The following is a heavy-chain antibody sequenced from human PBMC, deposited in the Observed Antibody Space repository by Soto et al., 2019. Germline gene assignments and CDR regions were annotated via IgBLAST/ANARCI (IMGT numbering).Heavy chain of an antibody. J-gene: IGHJ5*02. CDR2: IYSSGST. V-gene: IGHV4-4*07. CDR1: GGTISGYY. D-gene: IGHD3-3*01. CDR3: ARGQRFSDWFDP. Sequence: PSETLSLTCTVTGGTISGYYRTWIRQSAGGGLEWIGRIYSSGSTNYNPSLKSRVTISLDTSMNHFSLRLSSGTAADTAVYYCARGQRFSDWFDPWGQGTLVTVSS.